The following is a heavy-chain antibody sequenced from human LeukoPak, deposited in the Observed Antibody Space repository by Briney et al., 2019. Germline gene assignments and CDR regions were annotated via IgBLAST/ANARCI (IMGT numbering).Heavy chain of an antibody. CDR1: GFSVGSHY. CDR3: AKVNGGGYAGEYYFDY. D-gene: IGHD3-22*01. CDR2: IYGGGGT. J-gene: IGHJ4*02. Sequence: GGSLRLSCAASGFSVGSHYMTWVRQAPGKGLEWVSVIYGGGGTYYADSVRGRFTISRDNSKNTLYLKMNSLRAEDTAVYYCAKVNGGGYAGEYYFDYWGQGTLVTVSS. V-gene: IGHV3-66*01.